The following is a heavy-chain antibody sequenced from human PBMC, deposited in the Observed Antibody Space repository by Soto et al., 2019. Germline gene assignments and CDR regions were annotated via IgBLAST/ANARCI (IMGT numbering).Heavy chain of an antibody. D-gene: IGHD6-19*01. Sequence: ASVKVSCKASGYTFTGYAMHWVRQAPGQRLEWMGWINAGNGNTKYSQKFQGRVTITRDTSASTAYMELSSLGSEDTAVYYCARAVAVAADFDYWGQGTLVPVSS. CDR1: GYTFTGYA. CDR2: INAGNGNT. CDR3: ARAVAVAADFDY. J-gene: IGHJ4*02. V-gene: IGHV1-3*01.